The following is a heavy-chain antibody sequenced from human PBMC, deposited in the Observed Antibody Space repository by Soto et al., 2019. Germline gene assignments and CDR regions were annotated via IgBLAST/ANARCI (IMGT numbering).Heavy chain of an antibody. V-gene: IGHV3-23*01. CDR1: GFPFSDHA. CDR3: AKDLYVQPPSGWFDP. D-gene: IGHD3-10*02. CDR2: ITGRGDST. Sequence: EVQLLESGGGLVQPGVSLRLSCAASGFPFSDHAMHWVRQTPGKGLEWVSAITGRGDSTYYADSVKGRFTISRDNSKSTMYLQMMSLRAEDTAVYYCAKDLYVQPPSGWFDPWGQVTVVTVSS. J-gene: IGHJ5*02.